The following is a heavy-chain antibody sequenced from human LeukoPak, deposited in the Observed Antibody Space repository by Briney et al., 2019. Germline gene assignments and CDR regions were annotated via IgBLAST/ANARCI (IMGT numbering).Heavy chain of an antibody. J-gene: IGHJ4*02. CDR3: ASLYYDYVWGSYRYGYFDY. CDR2: INHSGST. D-gene: IGHD3-16*02. CDR1: GGSFSGYY. Sequence: SETLSLTCAVYGGSFSGYYWGWIRQPPGKGLEWIGEINHSGSTNYNPSLKSRVTISVDTSKNQFSLKLSSVTAADTAVYYCASLYYDYVWGSYRYGYFDYWGQGTLVTVSS. V-gene: IGHV4-34*01.